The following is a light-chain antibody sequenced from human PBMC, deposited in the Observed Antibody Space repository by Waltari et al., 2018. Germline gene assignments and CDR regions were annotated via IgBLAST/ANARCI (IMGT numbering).Light chain of an antibody. V-gene: IGKV1-5*03. CDR2: KAS. J-gene: IGKJ1*01. Sequence: DIQMTQSPSTLSAFVGDRVTITCRTSQHINIWLAWYQQKPGKAPKLRISKASSLESGVPAMFSGSGSGTEFTLTISSLQPDDFASYYCQQYSDYPWTFGQGTKVEIK. CDR1: QHINIW. CDR3: QQYSDYPWT.